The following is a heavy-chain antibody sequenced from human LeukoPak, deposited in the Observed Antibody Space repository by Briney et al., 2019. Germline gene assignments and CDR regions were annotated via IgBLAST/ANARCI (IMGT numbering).Heavy chain of an antibody. J-gene: IGHJ5*02. CDR2: IYHSGST. V-gene: IGHV4-38-2*02. CDR3: ARYNYDFWSGYSKWFDP. D-gene: IGHD3-3*01. Sequence: SETLSLTCTVSGYSISSGYYWGWIRQPPGKGLEWIGSIYHSGSTYYNPSLKSRVTISVDTSKNQFSLKLSSVTAADTAVYYCARYNYDFWSGYSKWFDPWGQGTLVTVSS. CDR1: GYSISSGYY.